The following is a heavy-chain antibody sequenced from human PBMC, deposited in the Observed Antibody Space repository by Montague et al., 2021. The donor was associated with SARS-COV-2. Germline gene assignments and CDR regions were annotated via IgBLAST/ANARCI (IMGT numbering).Heavy chain of an antibody. Sequence: SETLSLTCTVSGGSISSSSYYWGWLRQPPGMGLEWIGNMYFRGSTYYNSSLKGRVTISVDTSKNQFSLKVTTVTAADTAVYYCARGGALATVGYDYWGPGTLLTVSS. CDR2: MYFRGST. J-gene: IGHJ4*02. CDR3: ARGGALATVGYDY. V-gene: IGHV4-39*07. D-gene: IGHD4-23*01. CDR1: GGSISSSSYY.